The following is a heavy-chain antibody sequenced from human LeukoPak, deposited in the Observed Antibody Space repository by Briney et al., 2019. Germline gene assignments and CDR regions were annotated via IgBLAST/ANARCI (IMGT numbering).Heavy chain of an antibody. Sequence: GGSLRLSCAASGFTVSSNYMSWVRQAPGKGLEWVSVIYSGGNTDYADSVKGRFTISRDNAKNSLYLQMNSLRAEDTAVYSCAELGITMIGGVWGKGTTVTISS. D-gene: IGHD3-10*02. V-gene: IGHV3-66*01. CDR2: IYSGGNT. J-gene: IGHJ6*04. CDR1: GFTVSSNY. CDR3: AELGITMIGGV.